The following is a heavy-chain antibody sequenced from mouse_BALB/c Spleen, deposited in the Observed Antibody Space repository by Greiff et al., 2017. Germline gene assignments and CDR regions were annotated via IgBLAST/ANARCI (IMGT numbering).Heavy chain of an antibody. CDR2: INPGSGGT. CDR3: AKGVTTGFAY. D-gene: IGHD2-2*01. V-gene: IGHV1-54*01. CDR1: GYAFTNYL. Sequence: QVQLQQSGAELVRPGTSVKVSCKASGYAFTNYLIEWVKQRPGQGLEWIGVINPGSGGTNYNEKFKGKATLTADKSSSTAYMQLSSLTSDDSAVYSWAKGVTTGFAYWGQGTLVTVSA. J-gene: IGHJ3*01.